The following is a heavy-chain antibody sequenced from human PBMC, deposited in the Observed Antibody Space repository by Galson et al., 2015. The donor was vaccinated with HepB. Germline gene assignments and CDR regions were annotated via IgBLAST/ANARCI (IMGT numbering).Heavy chain of an antibody. CDR2: IIPILGIA. J-gene: IGHJ3*02. Sequence: SVKVSCKASGGTFSSYAISWVRQAPGQGLEWMGRIIPILGIANYAQKFQGRVTITADKSTSTAYMELSSLRSEDTAVYYCARGYYYDSSRRGAFDIWGQGTMVTVSS. CDR1: GGTFSSYA. V-gene: IGHV1-69*04. CDR3: ARGYYYDSSRRGAFDI. D-gene: IGHD3-22*01.